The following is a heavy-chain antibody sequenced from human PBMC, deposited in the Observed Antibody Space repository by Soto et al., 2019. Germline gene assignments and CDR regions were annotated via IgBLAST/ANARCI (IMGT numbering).Heavy chain of an antibody. Sequence: QVQLVQSGAEVKKPGASVKVSCKASGYTFTSYGISWVRQAPGQGLEWMGWISAYNGNTNYAQKLQGRVTMTTDTSTSTAYMEMRSLRSDDTAVYYCARDVPAAPDPISYYYGMDVWGQGTTVTVSS. CDR3: ARDVPAAPDPISYYYGMDV. CDR1: GYTFTSYG. J-gene: IGHJ6*02. V-gene: IGHV1-18*01. CDR2: ISAYNGNT. D-gene: IGHD2-2*01.